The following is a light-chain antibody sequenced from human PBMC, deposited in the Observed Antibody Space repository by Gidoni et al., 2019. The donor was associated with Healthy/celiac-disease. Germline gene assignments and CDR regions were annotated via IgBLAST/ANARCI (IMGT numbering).Light chain of an antibody. CDR2: GAS. V-gene: IGKV3-20*01. J-gene: IGKJ1*01. CDR1: QSVSSSY. Sequence: GERATLSCRASQSVSSSYLAWYQQKPGQAPRLLIYGASSRATGIPDRFSGSGSGTDFTLTISRLEPEDFAVYYCQQYGSSPPWTFGQGTKVEIK. CDR3: QQYGSSPPWT.